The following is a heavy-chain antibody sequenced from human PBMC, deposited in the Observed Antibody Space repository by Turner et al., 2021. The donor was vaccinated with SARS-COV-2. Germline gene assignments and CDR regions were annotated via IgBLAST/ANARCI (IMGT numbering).Heavy chain of an antibody. CDR2: IWNDGSQK. Sequence: QVQLVESGGGVVKPGRSLRLSCAASGITFSSHGMHWVRQAPGKGLEWVAVIWNDGSQKYYADSVKSRFTISRDNSKNMVYLQMNSLRAEDTAVYYCARLDDSGHWGAFDIWGQGTMVTVSS. V-gene: IGHV3-33*01. D-gene: IGHD3-22*01. J-gene: IGHJ3*02. CDR1: GITFSSHG. CDR3: ARLDDSGHWGAFDI.